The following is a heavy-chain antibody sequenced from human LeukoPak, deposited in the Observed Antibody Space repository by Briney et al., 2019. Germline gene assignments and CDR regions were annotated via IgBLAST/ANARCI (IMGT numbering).Heavy chain of an antibody. D-gene: IGHD3-3*01. Sequence: ASVKVSCKASGYTFTSYDINWVRQATGHGLEWMGWMNPNSGNTGYAQKFQGRVTITRNTSISTAYMELSSLRSEDTAVYYCARSPSSRITIFGVVIPPNWFDPWGQGTLVTVSS. CDR1: GYTFTSYD. CDR3: ARSPSSRITIFGVVIPPNWFDP. CDR2: MNPNSGNT. J-gene: IGHJ5*02. V-gene: IGHV1-8*03.